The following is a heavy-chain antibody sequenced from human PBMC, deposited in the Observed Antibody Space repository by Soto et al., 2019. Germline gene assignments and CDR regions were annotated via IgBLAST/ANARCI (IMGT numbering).Heavy chain of an antibody. Sequence: SETLSLTCAVYGGSFSGYYWSWIRQPPGKGLEWIGEINHSGSTNYNPSLKSRVTISVDTSKNQFSLKLSSVTAADTAVYYCARGHYGGMPPLDYWGQGTLVTVSS. CDR3: ARGHYGGMPPLDY. J-gene: IGHJ4*02. CDR2: INHSGST. V-gene: IGHV4-34*01. D-gene: IGHD4-17*01. CDR1: GGSFSGYY.